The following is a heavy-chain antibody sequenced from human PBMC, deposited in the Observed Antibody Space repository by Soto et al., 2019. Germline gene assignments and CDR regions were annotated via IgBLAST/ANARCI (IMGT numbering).Heavy chain of an antibody. CDR3: AGIGEDVYYGMDV. D-gene: IGHD2-21*01. CDR2: IYSRGDT. Sequence: SETLSLTCSVSGVSMRSYYWNWLRQPAGKGLEWIGRIYSRGDTNYNPSVKSRVTMSVDTSKNEFSLRLNSVTAADTAVYYCAGIGEDVYYGMDVWGQGTTVTVS. CDR1: GVSMRSYY. V-gene: IGHV4-4*07. J-gene: IGHJ6*02.